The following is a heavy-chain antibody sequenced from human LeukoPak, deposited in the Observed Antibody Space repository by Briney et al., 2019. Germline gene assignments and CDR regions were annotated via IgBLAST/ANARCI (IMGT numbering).Heavy chain of an antibody. CDR1: GFTFSNYS. V-gene: IGHV3-21*01. D-gene: IGHD1-26*01. Sequence: PGWSLTLSRVASGFTFSNYSMNWLRQAPGKGLEWVSSISSSSYIYYADSVKGRFTISRDNAKNSLYLQMNSLRAEDTAVYYCARAPVGATTLFDYWGQGTLVTVSS. J-gene: IGHJ4*02. CDR2: ISSSSYI. CDR3: ARAPVGATTLFDY.